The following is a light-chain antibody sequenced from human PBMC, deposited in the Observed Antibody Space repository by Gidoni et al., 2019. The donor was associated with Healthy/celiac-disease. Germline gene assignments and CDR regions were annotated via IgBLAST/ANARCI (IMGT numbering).Light chain of an antibody. CDR3: RQDYNDPWT. V-gene: IGKV1-6*01. CDR2: TAS. CDR1: QGNRND. Sequence: QMTRAPPSLPASVGDRVTIPCRASQGNRNDLGWYQQKPGKAPKLLNYTASGLQRGVPSRFSGSGSGTDFTLTVYRLQPEDFATCNCRQDYNDPWTFGQGTRVEIK. J-gene: IGKJ1*01.